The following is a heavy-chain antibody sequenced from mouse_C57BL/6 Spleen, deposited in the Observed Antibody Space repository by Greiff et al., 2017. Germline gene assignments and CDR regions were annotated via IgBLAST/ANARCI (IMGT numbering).Heavy chain of an antibody. CDR3: AIPTGGGWYLDV. Sequence: VQLQQSGAELVMPGASVKLSCKASGYTFTSYCMHWVKQRPGQGLEWIGDIDPSDSYTNYNQKFKGKSTLTVDKSSNTAYMQLSGLTSEDSAVYYCAIPTGGGWYLDVWGKGTTGTVSS. J-gene: IGHJ1*03. CDR2: IDPSDSYT. CDR1: GYTFTSYC. V-gene: IGHV1-69*01. D-gene: IGHD4-1*01.